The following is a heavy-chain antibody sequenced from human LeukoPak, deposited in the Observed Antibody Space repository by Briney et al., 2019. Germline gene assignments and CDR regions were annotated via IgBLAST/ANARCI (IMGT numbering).Heavy chain of an antibody. J-gene: IGHJ4*02. CDR1: GFTFSSYS. D-gene: IGHD3-10*01. Sequence: GGSLRLSCAASGFTFSSYSMNWVRQAPGKGLEWVSSISSSSSYIYYADSVKGRFTISRDNAKNSLYLQLNSLRAEDTAVYYCARLSWAGIDYWGQGTLVIVSS. V-gene: IGHV3-21*01. CDR3: ARLSWAGIDY. CDR2: ISSSSSYI.